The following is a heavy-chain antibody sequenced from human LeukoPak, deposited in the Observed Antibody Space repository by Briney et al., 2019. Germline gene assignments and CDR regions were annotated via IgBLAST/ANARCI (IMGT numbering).Heavy chain of an antibody. J-gene: IGHJ6*03. Sequence: GGSLRLSCAASGFTFSSYGMDWVRQAPGKGLEWVAVISYDGSNKYYADSVKGRFTISRDNSKNTLYLQMNSLRAEDTAVYYCAKTGGSVSYYYYYMDVWGKGTTVTVSS. CDR2: ISYDGSNK. CDR1: GFTFSSYG. D-gene: IGHD1-14*01. V-gene: IGHV3-30*18. CDR3: AKTGGSVSYYYYYMDV.